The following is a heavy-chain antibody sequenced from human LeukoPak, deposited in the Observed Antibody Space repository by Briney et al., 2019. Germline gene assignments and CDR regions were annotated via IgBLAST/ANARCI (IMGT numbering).Heavy chain of an antibody. J-gene: IGHJ4*02. V-gene: IGHV4-30-2*01. D-gene: IGHD3-9*01. Sequence: KPSETLSLTCAVSGGSISSGIYSWNWVRQPPGKGLEWIGFVYHNVNIHYNPSLESRVTISVDRSRNRFSLKLNSVTAADTAVYYCARSRTGYYRYLDSWGQGTLVTVSS. CDR3: ARSRTGYYRYLDS. CDR1: GGSISSGIYS. CDR2: VYHNVNI.